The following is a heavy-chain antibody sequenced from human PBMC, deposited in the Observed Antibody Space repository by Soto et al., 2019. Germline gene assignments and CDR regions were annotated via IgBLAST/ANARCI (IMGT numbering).Heavy chain of an antibody. Sequence: GGSLRLSCVASGFTFSDYVMTWVRQAPEKGLEWVSTISVGGGSAYYADSVKGRFAISRDNSKNTLYLQLNSLRSEDTAVYYCASGSSSSSFQYYFDYWGQGTLVTVSS. CDR3: ASGSSSSSFQYYFDY. J-gene: IGHJ4*02. CDR2: ISVGGGSA. V-gene: IGHV3-23*01. D-gene: IGHD6-6*01. CDR1: GFTFSDYV.